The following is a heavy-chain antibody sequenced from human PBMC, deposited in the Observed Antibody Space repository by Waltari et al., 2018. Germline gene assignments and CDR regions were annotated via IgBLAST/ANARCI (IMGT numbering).Heavy chain of an antibody. CDR1: GGTFSSYA. V-gene: IGHV1-69*08. D-gene: IGHD3-10*01. J-gene: IGHJ5*02. Sequence: QVQLVQSGAEVKKPGSSVKVSCKASGGTFSSYAISWVRQAPGQGLEWMGRSSTIFVTANYARKFQCRVTITANKSTSTAYMEVSSLRSEDTAVYYCARELSNPMVQGVISPFDPWGQGTLVTVSS. CDR2: SSTIFVTA. CDR3: ARELSNPMVQGVISPFDP.